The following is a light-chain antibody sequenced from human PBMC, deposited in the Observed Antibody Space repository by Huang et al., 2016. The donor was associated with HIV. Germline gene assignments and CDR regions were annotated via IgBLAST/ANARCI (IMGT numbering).Light chain of an antibody. CDR1: QSVNSD. CDR3: QQYNDWPPLT. CDR2: GAS. J-gene: IGKJ4*01. Sequence: EIEMTQSPAILSVSPGERATLSCRASQSVNSDLAWYLQKPGQAPRLLIYGASTRAIGIPAKFNGTGSGTEFSLSISNLQSDGFGVYYCQQYNDWPPLTFGGGTKVEI. V-gene: IGKV3-15*01.